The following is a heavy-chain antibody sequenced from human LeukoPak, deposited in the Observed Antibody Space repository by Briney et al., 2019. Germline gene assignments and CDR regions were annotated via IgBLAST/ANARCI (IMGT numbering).Heavy chain of an antibody. J-gene: IGHJ4*02. D-gene: IGHD3/OR15-3a*01. V-gene: IGHV3-23*01. CDR1: GFTFSSYA. CDR2: ISGSGGST. Sequence: GGSLRLSCAASGFTFSSYAMSWVRQAPGKGLEWVSAISGSGGSTYYADSVKGRFTISRDNSTNTLYLQMNSLRAEDTAVYYCAKRGLRDYYFDYWGQGTLVTVSS. CDR3: AKRGLRDYYFDY.